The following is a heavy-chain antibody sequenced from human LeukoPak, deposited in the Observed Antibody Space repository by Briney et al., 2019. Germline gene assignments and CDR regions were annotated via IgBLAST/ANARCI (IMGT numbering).Heavy chain of an antibody. D-gene: IGHD3-22*01. CDR1: GFIFNNYA. V-gene: IGHV3-9*01. Sequence: GGSLRLSCAGSGFIFNNYAMHWVRQPPGKGLEWVSGISWNSGSIGYADSVKGRFTISRDNAKNSLYLQMNSLRAEDTALYYCAKSAPPPNSGSFDYWGQGTLVTVSS. J-gene: IGHJ4*02. CDR2: ISWNSGSI. CDR3: AKSAPPPNSGSFDY.